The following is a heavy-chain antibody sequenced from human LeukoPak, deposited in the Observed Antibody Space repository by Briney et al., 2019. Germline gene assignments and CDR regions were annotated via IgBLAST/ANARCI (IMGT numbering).Heavy chain of an antibody. CDR2: ITSGSYI. V-gene: IGHV3-21*01. Sequence: GGSLRLSCVASGFTFSSYTMNWVRQAPGKGLEWVSSITSGSYIYYAESVKGRFTVSKDNAKNSLYLQMNSLRAEDTAVYYCARDPAADDYWGQGTLVTVSS. CDR1: GFTFSSYT. J-gene: IGHJ4*02. D-gene: IGHD6-13*01. CDR3: ARDPAADDY.